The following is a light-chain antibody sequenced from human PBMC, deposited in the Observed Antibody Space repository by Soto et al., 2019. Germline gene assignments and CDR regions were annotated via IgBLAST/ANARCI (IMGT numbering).Light chain of an antibody. CDR3: QQYGTSPLYT. J-gene: IGKJ2*01. Sequence: EIVLTQPPGTLSLSPGERATLSCRASQSVSGSYLAWYQQKPGQAPRLLIYGASIRATGIPDRFSGSGSGTDFALTISRLEPEDFAVYYCQQYGTSPLYTFGQGTKLEIK. CDR2: GAS. V-gene: IGKV3-20*01. CDR1: QSVSGSY.